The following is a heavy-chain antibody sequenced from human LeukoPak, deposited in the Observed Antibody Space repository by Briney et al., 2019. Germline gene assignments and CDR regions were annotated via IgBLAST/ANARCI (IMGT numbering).Heavy chain of an antibody. D-gene: IGHD3-22*01. CDR2: FDPEDGET. J-gene: IGHJ4*02. CDR1: GYTLTELS. V-gene: IGHV1-24*01. Sequence: GASVKVSCKVSGYTLTELSMHWVRQAPGKGLEWMGGFDPEDGETIYAQKFQGRDTMTEDTSTDTAYMELSSLRSEDTAVYYCATVGYYYDSSGYWGQGTLVTVSS. CDR3: ATVGYYYDSSGY.